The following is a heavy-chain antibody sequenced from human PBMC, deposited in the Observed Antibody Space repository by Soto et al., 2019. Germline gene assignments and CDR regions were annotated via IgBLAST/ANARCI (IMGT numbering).Heavy chain of an antibody. J-gene: IGHJ3*02. D-gene: IGHD3-16*02. CDR2: IYWDDDT. V-gene: IGHV2-5*02. CDR1: GFSLSARGEG. Sequence: QITLKESGPTLVKPTETLTLTCTFSGFSLSARGEGVGWIRQPPGKALEWLAIIYWDDDTRYSPSLRTTFTLTKDNSKTRVVLTMTNMDPVDTAPYFCAHRPVNSAWHAAYDIWGPGTMFTVSS. CDR3: AHRPVNSAWHAAYDI.